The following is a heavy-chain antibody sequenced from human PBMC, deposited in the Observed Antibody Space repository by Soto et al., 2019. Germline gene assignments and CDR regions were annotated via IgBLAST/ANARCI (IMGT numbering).Heavy chain of an antibody. CDR2: IYYSGGT. D-gene: IGHD2-2*01. Sequence: SETLSLTCTVSGGSISSSSYYWGWIRKPPGKGLEWIGSIYYSGGTYYNPSLKSRVTISVDTSKNQFSLKLSSVTAADTAVYYCARDFVVPAAMSLDRYYYYGMDVWGQGTTVTVSS. CDR3: ARDFVVPAAMSLDRYYYYGMDV. V-gene: IGHV4-39*02. CDR1: GGSISSSSYY. J-gene: IGHJ6*02.